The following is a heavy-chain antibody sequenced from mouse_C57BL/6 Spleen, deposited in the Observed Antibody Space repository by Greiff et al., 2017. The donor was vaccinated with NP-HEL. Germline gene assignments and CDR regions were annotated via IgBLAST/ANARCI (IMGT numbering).Heavy chain of an antibody. Sequence: ESGPGLVKPSQSLSLTCSVTGYSITSGYYWNWIRQFPGNKLEWMGYISYDGSNNYNPSLKNRISITRDTSKNQFFLKLNSVTTEDTATYYWAREDGPYFDYWGQGTTLTVSS. CDR1: GYSITSGYY. CDR2: ISYDGSN. J-gene: IGHJ2*01. V-gene: IGHV3-6*01. D-gene: IGHD1-1*01. CDR3: AREDGPYFDY.